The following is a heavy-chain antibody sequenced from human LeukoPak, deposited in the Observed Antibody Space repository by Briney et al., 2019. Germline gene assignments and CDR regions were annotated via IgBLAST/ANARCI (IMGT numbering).Heavy chain of an antibody. V-gene: IGHV3-33*01. J-gene: IGHJ4*02. CDR1: GFTFSSYG. D-gene: IGHD2-2*01. CDR2: IWYDGSNK. Sequence: PGGSLRLSCAASGFTFSSYGMHWVRQAPGKGLEWVAVIWYDGSNKYYADSVKGRFTISRDNSKNTLYPQMNSLRAEDTAVYYCAREYCSSISCLVDYWGQGTLVTVSS. CDR3: AREYCSSISCLVDY.